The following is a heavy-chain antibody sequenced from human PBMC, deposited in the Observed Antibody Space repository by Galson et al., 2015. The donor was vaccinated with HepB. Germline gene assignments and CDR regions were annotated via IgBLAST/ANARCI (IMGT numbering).Heavy chain of an antibody. Sequence: SVKVSCKASGGTFSSYAISWVRQAPGQGLEWMGRIIPILGIANYAQKFQGRVTITADKSTSTAYMELSSLRSEDTAVYYCARVTMIVTPDYYYYYGMDVWGQGTTVTVSS. D-gene: IGHD3-22*01. CDR1: GGTFSSYA. CDR2: IIPILGIA. V-gene: IGHV1-69*04. J-gene: IGHJ6*02. CDR3: ARVTMIVTPDYYYYYGMDV.